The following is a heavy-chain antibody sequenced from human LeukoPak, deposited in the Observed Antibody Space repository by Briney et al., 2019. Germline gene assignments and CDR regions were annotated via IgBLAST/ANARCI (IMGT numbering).Heavy chain of an antibody. CDR3: ARGSDLLGDLLENWFDP. CDR2: INPNSGNT. D-gene: IGHD3-10*01. Sequence: ASVKVSCKASGYTFTSYDINWVRQATGQGLEWMGWINPNSGNTGYAQKFQDRVTMTRNTSISTAYMELRSLRSEDTAVYYCARGSDLLGDLLENWFDPRGQGTLVTVSS. J-gene: IGHJ5*02. V-gene: IGHV1-8*01. CDR1: GYTFTSYD.